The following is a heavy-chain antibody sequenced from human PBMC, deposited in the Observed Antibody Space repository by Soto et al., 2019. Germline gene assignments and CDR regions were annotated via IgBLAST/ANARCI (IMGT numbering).Heavy chain of an antibody. J-gene: IGHJ5*02. CDR3: ARGMATLSWCGP. CDR2: IWYDGSNK. Sequence: QVQLVESGGGVVQPGRSLRLSCAASGFTFSSYGMHWVRQAPGKGLEWVAVIWYDGSNKYYADSVKGRFTISRDNSKNTLYLQMNSLRAEDTAVYYCARGMATLSWCGPWGQGSLVTVSS. D-gene: IGHD5-12*01. V-gene: IGHV3-33*01. CDR1: GFTFSSYG.